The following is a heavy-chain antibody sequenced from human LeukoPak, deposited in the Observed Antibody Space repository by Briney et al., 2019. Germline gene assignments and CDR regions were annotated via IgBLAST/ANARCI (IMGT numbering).Heavy chain of an antibody. CDR1: GFTFSRYA. CDR3: ARVMAGYSYMDV. CDR2: ISTTSSSSYI. J-gene: IGHJ6*03. D-gene: IGHD3-10*01. V-gene: IGHV3-21*01. Sequence: GGSLRLSCAASGFTFSRYAMNWVRQAPGKGLEWVSSISTTSSSSYIHYADSMKGRFTISRDNAKSSLYLQMNSLRAEDTAAYYCARVMAGYSYMDVWGKGTTVTVSS.